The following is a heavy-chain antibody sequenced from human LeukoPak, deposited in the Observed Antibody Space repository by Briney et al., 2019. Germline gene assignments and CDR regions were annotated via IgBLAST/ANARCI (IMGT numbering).Heavy chain of an antibody. Sequence: SETLSLTCAVSGYSISSGYDWGWIRQPPGKGLEWIGSIYHSGSTYYNPSLKSRVTISVDTSKNQFSLKLSSVTAADTAVYYCASFTYYDFWSGYYPFDYWGQGTLVTVSS. CDR1: GYSISSGYD. V-gene: IGHV4-38-2*01. CDR3: ASFTYYDFWSGYYPFDY. CDR2: IYHSGST. J-gene: IGHJ4*02. D-gene: IGHD3-3*01.